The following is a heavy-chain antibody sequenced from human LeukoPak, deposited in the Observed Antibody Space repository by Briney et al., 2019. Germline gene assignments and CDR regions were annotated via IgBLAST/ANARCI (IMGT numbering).Heavy chain of an antibody. Sequence: SQTLSLTCAISGDRVSSNSVAWNWTRHSPSRCLEWQGRTYYRSKRYNDYAVSVKSRITINPDTSKNQFSLQLNSVTPEDTAVYYCARDAGDPKYFDYWGQGTLVTVSS. D-gene: IGHD1-14*01. V-gene: IGHV6-1*01. CDR1: GDRVSSNSVA. J-gene: IGHJ4*02. CDR3: ARDAGDPKYFDY. CDR2: TYYRSKRYN.